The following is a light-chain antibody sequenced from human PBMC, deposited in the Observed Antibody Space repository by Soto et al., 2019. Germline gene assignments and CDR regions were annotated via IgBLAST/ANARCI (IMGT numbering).Light chain of an antibody. CDR1: QSISSY. J-gene: IGKJ4*01. Sequence: DIQMTQSPPYLYASVGDRVTITSRASQSISSYLNWYQQKPGKAPKLLIYAASSLQSGVPSRFSGSGSGTDFTLTISSLQPEECATDYCQQSYSTPLTVGGGTKGDIK. V-gene: IGKV1-39*01. CDR2: AAS. CDR3: QQSYSTPLT.